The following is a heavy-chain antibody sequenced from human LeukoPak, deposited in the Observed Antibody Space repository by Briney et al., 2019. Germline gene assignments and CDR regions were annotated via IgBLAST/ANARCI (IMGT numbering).Heavy chain of an antibody. CDR1: VGSLSSGGYS. CDR2: IYHSGST. Sequence: SYTLSLTCVVSVGSLSSGGYSWSWIRQPPGTGLEWIGYIYHSGSTYYNPSLKSRVTISVDRSKNQFSLKLSSVTAADTAVYYCARAKQYSSGWYGGDDAFDIWGQGTMVTVSS. J-gene: IGHJ3*02. D-gene: IGHD6-19*01. CDR3: ARAKQYSSGWYGGDDAFDI. V-gene: IGHV4-30-2*01.